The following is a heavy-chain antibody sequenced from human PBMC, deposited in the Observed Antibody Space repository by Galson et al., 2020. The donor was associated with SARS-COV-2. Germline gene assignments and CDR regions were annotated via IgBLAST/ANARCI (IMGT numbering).Heavy chain of an antibody. Sequence: SGPTLVKPTQTLTLTCTFSGFSLSNSEMCVSWIRQPPGKALEWLARIDWDGAKYYSTSLKTRLTISKDTSKNQVVLTMTNMDPVDTATYYWGRIRPVVRGGEGYCVDNWGQGKLVTVSS. CDR3: GRIRPVVRGGEGYCVDN. CDR1: GFSLSNSEMC. D-gene: IGHD3-10*01. CDR2: IDWDGAK. V-gene: IGHV2-70*11. J-gene: IGHJ4*02.